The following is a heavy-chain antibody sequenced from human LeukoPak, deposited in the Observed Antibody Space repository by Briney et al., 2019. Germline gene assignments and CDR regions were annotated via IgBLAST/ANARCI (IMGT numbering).Heavy chain of an antibody. CDR3: AIRGSGYSH. D-gene: IGHD3-3*01. CDR1: GGSFSGYY. Sequence: SETLSLTCTVYGGSFSGYYWSWIRQSPGKGLEWIGEINHSGSTNYNPSLKSRVTISLDTSKNQFSLKLNSVTAADTAVYYCAIRGSGYSHWGQGTLVTVSS. V-gene: IGHV4-34*01. J-gene: IGHJ4*02. CDR2: INHSGST.